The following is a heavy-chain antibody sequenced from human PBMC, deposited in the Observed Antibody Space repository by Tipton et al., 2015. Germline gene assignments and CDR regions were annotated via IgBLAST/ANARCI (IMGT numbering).Heavy chain of an antibody. D-gene: IGHD3-3*01. CDR1: SDSISKYY. J-gene: IGHJ6*02. CDR2: IQYSGST. V-gene: IGHV4-59*01. CDR3: ARESLNTIFGVVLDYGMDV. Sequence: TLSLTCSVSSDSISKYYWRWIRQPPGKELEWIGYIQYSGSTNYNPSLKSRVTISVDTSKNQFSLRLSSVTAADTAVYYCARESLNTIFGVVLDYGMDVWGQGTTVTVSS.